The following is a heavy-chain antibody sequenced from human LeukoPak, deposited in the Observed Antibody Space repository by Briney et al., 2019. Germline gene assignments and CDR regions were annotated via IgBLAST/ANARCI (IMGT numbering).Heavy chain of an antibody. J-gene: IGHJ4*02. CDR2: MNPNSGNT. CDR3: AREIFGVVIISGDY. Sequence: ASVKVSCKASGYTFTSYDINWVRQATGQGLGWMGWMNPNSGNTGYAQKFQGRVTMTRNTSISTAYMELSSLRSEDTAVYYCAREIFGVVIISGDYWGQGTLVTVSS. V-gene: IGHV1-8*01. CDR1: GYTFTSYD. D-gene: IGHD3-3*01.